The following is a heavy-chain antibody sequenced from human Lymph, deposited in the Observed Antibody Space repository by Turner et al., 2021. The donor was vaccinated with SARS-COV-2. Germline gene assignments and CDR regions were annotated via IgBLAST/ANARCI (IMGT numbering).Heavy chain of an antibody. Sequence: QVQLQESGPRLVKPLEPLSPTCTVSGGSMNSNYWSWIRQPPGKRLEWIGYIYYRGSTNYNPSLKSRVTISVDTSKNQFSLKLTSVTAAETAIYYCARETVNNWVDPWGQGILVTVSS. D-gene: IGHD2-21*02. J-gene: IGHJ5*02. CDR1: GGSMNSNY. CDR3: ARETVNNWVDP. CDR2: IYYRGST. V-gene: IGHV4-59*01.